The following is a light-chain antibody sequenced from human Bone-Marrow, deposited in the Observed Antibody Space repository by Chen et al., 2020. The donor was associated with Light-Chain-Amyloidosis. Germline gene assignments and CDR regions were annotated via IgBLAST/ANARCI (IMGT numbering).Light chain of an antibody. J-gene: IGLJ2*01. CDR2: GNN. CDR3: QSYDSSLSGVV. V-gene: IGLV1-40*01. CDR1: TSNIGAGFG. Sequence: QSVLTQPSSVSGAPGQSVTISCTGSTSNIGAGFGINWYQQLPVIAPKLLISGNNNRPSGVPDRFSGSKSGTSASLAITRLQSEDEGDYYCQSYDSSLSGVVFGGGTKLTVL.